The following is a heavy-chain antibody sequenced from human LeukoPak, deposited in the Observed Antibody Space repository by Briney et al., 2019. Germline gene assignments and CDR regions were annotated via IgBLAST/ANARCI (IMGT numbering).Heavy chain of an antibody. D-gene: IGHD5-12*01. CDR3: AGGYSGHDVKIDY. Sequence: GGSLRLSCEVSGHIFENYGMHWVRQAPGKGLEWVAIIWYDGSKDYYADPVRGRFTISRDNSKNTLYLQMNSLSAEDTALYYCAGGYSGHDVKIDYWGQGTLVTVSS. CDR2: IWYDGSKD. V-gene: IGHV3-33*08. J-gene: IGHJ4*02. CDR1: GHIFENYG.